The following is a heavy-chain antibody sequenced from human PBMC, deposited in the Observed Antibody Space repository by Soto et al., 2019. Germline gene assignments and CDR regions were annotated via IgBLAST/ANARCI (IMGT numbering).Heavy chain of an antibody. CDR3: ARTHDSSGWYISEYFQH. J-gene: IGHJ1*01. D-gene: IGHD6-19*01. V-gene: IGHV3-48*03. CDR2: ISSSGSTI. Sequence: PGGSLRLSCAASGFTFSSYEMNWVRQAPGKXLEWASYISSSGSTIYYADSVKGRFTISRDNAKNSLYLQMNSLRAEDTAVYYCARTHDSSGWYISEYFQHWGQGTLVTVSS. CDR1: GFTFSSYE.